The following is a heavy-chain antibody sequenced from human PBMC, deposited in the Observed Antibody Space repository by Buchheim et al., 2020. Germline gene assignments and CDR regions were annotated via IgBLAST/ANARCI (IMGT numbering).Heavy chain of an antibody. V-gene: IGHV1-46*01. D-gene: IGHD2-2*03. J-gene: IGHJ6*02. CDR2: INPSGGST. Sequence: QVQLVQSGAEVKKPGASVKISCKASGYTFTSYYMHWVRQAPGQGLEWMGIINPSGGSTSYAQKFQGRVTMTRDTSTSTVYMELSSLRSEDTAVYYCARASRLGRVDIVVVPDYGMDVWGQGTT. CDR3: ARASRLGRVDIVVVPDYGMDV. CDR1: GYTFTSYY.